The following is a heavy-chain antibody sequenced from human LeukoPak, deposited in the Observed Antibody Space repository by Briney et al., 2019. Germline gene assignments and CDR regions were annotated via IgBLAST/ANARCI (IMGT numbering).Heavy chain of an antibody. CDR2: IDWDDDK. V-gene: IGHV2-70*11. Sequence: SGPTLANPTQTLTLTCTFSGFSLSTSGMCVSWIRQPPGKALEWLARIDWDDDKYYSTSLKTRLTISKDTSKNQVVLTMTNMDPVDTATYYCARMRIAAAGTRYFDYWGQGTLVTVSS. CDR3: ARMRIAAAGTRYFDY. D-gene: IGHD6-13*01. CDR1: GFSLSTSGMC. J-gene: IGHJ4*02.